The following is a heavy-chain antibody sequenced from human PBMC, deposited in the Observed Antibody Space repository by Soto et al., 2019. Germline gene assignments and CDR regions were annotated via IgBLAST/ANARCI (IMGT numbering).Heavy chain of an antibody. J-gene: IGHJ6*03. CDR2: INHSGST. V-gene: IGHV4-34*01. CDR3: ARGPRTMVRGRGNYYYYTDV. CDR1: GGSFSGYY. D-gene: IGHD3-10*01. Sequence: SETLSLTCAVYGGSFSGYYWSWIRQPPGKGLEWIGEINHSGSTNYNPSLKSRVTISVDTSKNQFSLKLSSVTAADTAVYYCARGPRTMVRGRGNYYYYTDVWGKGTTVTVSS.